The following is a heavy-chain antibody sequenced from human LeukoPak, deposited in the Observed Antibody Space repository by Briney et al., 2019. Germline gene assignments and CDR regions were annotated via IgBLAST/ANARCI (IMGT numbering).Heavy chain of an antibody. CDR1: GYTFTDYY. CDR3: ARALPPASDWLDY. CDR2: VDPEDGET. Sequence: ASVKISCKVSGYTFTDYYMHWVQQAPGKGLEWMGLVDPEDGETIYAEKFQGRVTITADTSTDTAYMELSSLRSEDTAVYYCARALPPASDWLDYWGQGTLVTVSS. J-gene: IGHJ4*02. V-gene: IGHV1-69-2*01. D-gene: IGHD2-21*02.